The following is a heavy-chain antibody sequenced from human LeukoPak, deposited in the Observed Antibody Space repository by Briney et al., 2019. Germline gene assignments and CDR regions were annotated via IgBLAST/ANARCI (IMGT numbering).Heavy chain of an antibody. Sequence: GGSLRLSCAASGFTFSSYNMTWVRQAPGKGLEWVSSISSGSSYIYYADSVKGRFTISSDNAKNSLYLQMNNLRAEDTAVYYCARHIVGAAFDYWGQGTLVTVSS. CDR3: ARHIVGAAFDY. D-gene: IGHD1-26*01. V-gene: IGHV3-21*01. J-gene: IGHJ4*02. CDR1: GFTFSSYN. CDR2: ISSGSSYI.